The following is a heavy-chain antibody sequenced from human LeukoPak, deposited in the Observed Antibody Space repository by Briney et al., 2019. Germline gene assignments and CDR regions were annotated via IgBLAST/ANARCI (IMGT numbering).Heavy chain of an antibody. CDR1: GVSISTYY. Sequence: SETLSLTCSVSGVSISTYYWIWIRQPPAKGLEWMGFFSYSGSTKYNPSLKSRVTMSVDTSKNQFSLKLNSVTAADTAVYYCARMYSGTSYYFDYWGQGTLVTVSS. CDR2: FSYSGST. J-gene: IGHJ4*02. CDR3: ARMYSGTSYYFDY. D-gene: IGHD1-26*01. V-gene: IGHV4-59*01.